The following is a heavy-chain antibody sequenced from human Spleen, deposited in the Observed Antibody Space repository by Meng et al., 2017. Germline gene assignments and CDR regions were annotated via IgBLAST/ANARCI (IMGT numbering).Heavy chain of an antibody. CDR1: GGSFSDYY. V-gene: IGHV4-34*01. CDR2: INHSGST. J-gene: IGHJ4*02. CDR3: ARGPEAPYSSGWIFDY. Sequence: VALPQWGAGRLKPSETLSLTCVVSGGSFSDYYWSWIRQPPGKGLEWIGEINHSGSTNYNPSLESRVTISVDKSKNQFSLKLSSVTAADTAVYYCARGPEAPYSSGWIFDYWGQGTLVTVSS. D-gene: IGHD6-19*01.